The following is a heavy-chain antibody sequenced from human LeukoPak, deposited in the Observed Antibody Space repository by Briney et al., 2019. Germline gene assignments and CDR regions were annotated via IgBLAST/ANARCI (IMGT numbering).Heavy chain of an antibody. J-gene: IGHJ6*03. Sequence: SETLSLTCTVSGYSISSGYYWGWIRQPPGKRLEWIGSIYHSGSTYYNPSLKSRVTISVDASKNQFSLKLSSVTAADTAVYYCASDCGQAQKPPYYYYYYMDVWGKGTTVTVSS. CDR3: ASDCGQAQKPPYYYYYYMDV. CDR1: GYSISSGYY. D-gene: IGHD2-21*01. V-gene: IGHV4-38-2*02. CDR2: IYHSGST.